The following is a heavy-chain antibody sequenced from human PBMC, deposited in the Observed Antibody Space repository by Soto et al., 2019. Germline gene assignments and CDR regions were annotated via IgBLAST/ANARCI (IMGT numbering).Heavy chain of an antibody. CDR2: IVVGSGNT. CDR3: AAYPFWSGYLRWFDP. D-gene: IGHD3-3*01. CDR1: GFTLTSCA. J-gene: IGHJ5*02. V-gene: IGHV1-58*01. Sequence: GPSVELCCEDSGFTLTSCAVRWVRQDKEQRLEWIGWIVVGSGNTNYAQKFQERVTITRDMSASTAYMELSSLRSEDTAVYYCAAYPFWSGYLRWFDPWGQGTLVTVSS.